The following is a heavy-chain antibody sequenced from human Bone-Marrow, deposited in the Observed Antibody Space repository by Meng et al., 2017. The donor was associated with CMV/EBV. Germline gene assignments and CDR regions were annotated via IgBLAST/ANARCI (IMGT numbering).Heavy chain of an antibody. CDR3: ARDSRRSSGRGWFDFWSGMDV. D-gene: IGHD3-3*01. Sequence: ASVKVSCKASGYTFTSYDINWVRQATGQGLEWMGWMNPNSGNTGYAQKFQGRVTMTRNTSISTAYMELRSLRSDDTAVYYCARDSRRSSGRGWFDFWSGMDVWGRGTTVTVSS. V-gene: IGHV1-8*01. CDR2: MNPNSGNT. J-gene: IGHJ6*02. CDR1: GYTFTSYD.